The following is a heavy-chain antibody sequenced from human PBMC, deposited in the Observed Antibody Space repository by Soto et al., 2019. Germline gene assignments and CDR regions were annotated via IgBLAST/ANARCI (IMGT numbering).Heavy chain of an antibody. D-gene: IGHD1-26*01. CDR2: IGYDGSNK. V-gene: IGHV3-33*01. J-gene: IGHJ6*02. CDR1: GFTFSSYG. CDR3: ARGSSPSGSCIPVDWSVDHHYGMHX. Sequence: LRLSCAAAGFTFSSYGMHWGRQAPGKGLEWVAVIGYDGSNKYYAESVKVRFTISRDNSKKTLYLQMNSLRAEDTAVYYCARGSSPSGSCIPVDWSVDHHYGMHXWGQGSTVTVS.